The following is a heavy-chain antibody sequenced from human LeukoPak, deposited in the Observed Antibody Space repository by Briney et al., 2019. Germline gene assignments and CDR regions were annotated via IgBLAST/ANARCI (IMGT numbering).Heavy chain of an antibody. V-gene: IGHV3-30*03. CDR1: EFTFTSYV. CDR2: ISYDGSNK. D-gene: IGHD6-13*01. CDR3: ARPRGAAAGTFGFDP. Sequence: PGRSLRLSCAASEFTFTSYVMHRVRRAPGKGLQWVALISYDGSNKYYADSVKGRFTISRDNSKNTLYLQMNSLRAEDTAVYYCARPRGAAAGTFGFDPWGQGTLVTVSS. J-gene: IGHJ5*02.